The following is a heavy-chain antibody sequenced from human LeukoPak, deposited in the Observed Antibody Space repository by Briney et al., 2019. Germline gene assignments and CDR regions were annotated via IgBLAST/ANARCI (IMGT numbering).Heavy chain of an antibody. Sequence: GGSLRLSCEAAGFTFSSYVMHWVRRTPGKGLVWVSRISHDGFISYADSVKGRFTISRDNAKNTLILQMNSLRAEDTAVYYCARDWVYKIDYWGRGTLVTVSS. CDR3: ARDWVYKIDY. CDR1: GFTFSSYV. V-gene: IGHV3-74*01. D-gene: IGHD5-24*01. CDR2: ISHDGFI. J-gene: IGHJ4*02.